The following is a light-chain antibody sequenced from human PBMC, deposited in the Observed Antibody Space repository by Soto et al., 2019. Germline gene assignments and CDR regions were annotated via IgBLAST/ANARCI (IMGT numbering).Light chain of an antibody. CDR2: GAS. J-gene: IGKJ4*01. CDR3: QQYNNWVT. V-gene: IGKV3D-15*01. CDR1: QSVSSTY. Sequence: DIVLTQSPDTLSLSPGERATLSCRSSQSVSSTYLACFQQKPGQTPRLLISGASSRATGIPARFSGSGSGTEFTLTISSLQSEDFAVYYCQQYNNWVTFGGGTKVDI.